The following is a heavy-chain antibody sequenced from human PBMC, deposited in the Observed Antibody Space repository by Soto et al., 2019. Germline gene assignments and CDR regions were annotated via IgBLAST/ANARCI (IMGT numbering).Heavy chain of an antibody. Sequence: ASVKVSCKASGYTFTGYYMHWVRQAPGQGLEWMGWINPNSGGTNYAQKFQGRVTMTRDTSISTAYMELSRLRSDDTAVYCCAKSGSGATSGCDYWGQGTLVTVSS. J-gene: IGHJ4*02. CDR1: GYTFTGYY. CDR2: INPNSGGT. D-gene: IGHD1-26*01. V-gene: IGHV1-2*02. CDR3: AKSGSGATSGCDY.